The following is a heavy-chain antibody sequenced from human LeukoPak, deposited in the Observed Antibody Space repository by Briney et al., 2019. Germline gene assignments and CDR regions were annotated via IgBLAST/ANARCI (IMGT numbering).Heavy chain of an antibody. CDR3: ARNYGDYIFDF. CDR2: IYFSGST. V-gene: IGHV4-31*03. J-gene: IGHJ4*02. D-gene: IGHD4-17*01. CDR1: GGSVSNSLYY. Sequence: SETLSLTCTVSGGSVSNSLYYWSWIRQHPGKGLEWIGYIYFSGSTYYNPSLKSRVTISVDTSKNQFSLKLSSVTAADTAVYYCARNYGDYIFDFWGQGTLVTVSS.